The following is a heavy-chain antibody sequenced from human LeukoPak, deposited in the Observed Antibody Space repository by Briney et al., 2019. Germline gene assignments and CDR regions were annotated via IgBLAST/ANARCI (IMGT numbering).Heavy chain of an antibody. CDR1: GGTFSSYA. CDR3: ARDRFFVLWDIVVVPAGFDP. Sequence: ASVKVSCKASGGTFSSYAISWVRQAPGQGLEWMGRIIPILGIANYAQKFQGRVTITADKPTSTAYMELSSLRSEDTAVYYCARDRFFVLWDIVVVPAGFDPWGQGTLVTVSS. CDR2: IIPILGIA. D-gene: IGHD2-2*01. J-gene: IGHJ5*02. V-gene: IGHV1-69*04.